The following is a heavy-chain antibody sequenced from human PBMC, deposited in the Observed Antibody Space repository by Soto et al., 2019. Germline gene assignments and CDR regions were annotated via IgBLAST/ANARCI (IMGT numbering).Heavy chain of an antibody. J-gene: IGHJ6*02. CDR3: ARLWAYFGYYDFWSGYHGGYYGMDV. D-gene: IGHD3-3*01. V-gene: IGHV4-39*01. Sequence: SETLSLTCTVSGGSISSSSYYWGWIRQPPGKGLEWIGSIYYSGSTYYNPSLKSRVTISVDTSKNQFSLKLSSVTAADTAVYYCARLWAYFGYYDFWSGYHGGYYGMDVWGQGTTVTDSS. CDR1: GGSISSSSYY. CDR2: IYYSGST.